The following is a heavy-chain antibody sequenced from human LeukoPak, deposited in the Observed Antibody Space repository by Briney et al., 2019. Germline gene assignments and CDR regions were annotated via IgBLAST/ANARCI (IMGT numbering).Heavy chain of an antibody. CDR2: IYYSGST. V-gene: IGHV4-39*07. Sequence: SETLSLTCTVSGYSISSSSYYWGWIRQPPGKGLEWIGSIYYSGSTYYNPSLKSRVTISVDTSKNQFSLKLSSVTAADTAVYYCARGIAIVGATHLDYWGQGTLVTVSS. CDR1: GYSISSSSYY. J-gene: IGHJ4*02. D-gene: IGHD1-26*01. CDR3: ARGIAIVGATHLDY.